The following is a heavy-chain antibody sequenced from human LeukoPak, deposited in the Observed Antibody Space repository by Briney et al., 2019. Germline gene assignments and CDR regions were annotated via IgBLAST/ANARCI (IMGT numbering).Heavy chain of an antibody. CDR3: ARGWHNWNDDGAFDI. J-gene: IGHJ3*02. Sequence: GASVKVSCKASGYTFTSYGISWVRQAPGQGLEWMGWISAYNGNTNYAQKLQGRVTMTTDTSTSTAYMELRSLRSEDTAVYYCARGWHNWNDDGAFDIWGQGTMVTVSS. CDR2: ISAYNGNT. D-gene: IGHD1-20*01. V-gene: IGHV1-18*01. CDR1: GYTFTSYG.